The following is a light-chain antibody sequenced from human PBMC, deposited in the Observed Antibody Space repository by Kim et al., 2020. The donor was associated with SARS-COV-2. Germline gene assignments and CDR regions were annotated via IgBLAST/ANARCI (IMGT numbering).Light chain of an antibody. CDR1: QSMSNL. J-gene: IGKJ4*01. CDR2: TAS. Sequence: DIQMTQSPSTLSASVGDRVTITCRASQSMSNLLAWFQQKPGRAPQLLIYTASSLESGVPSRFSGSGSGTEFTLTINSLQPDDFASYYCQQYDSYPITFGGGTKLEI. CDR3: QQYDSYPIT. V-gene: IGKV1-5*03.